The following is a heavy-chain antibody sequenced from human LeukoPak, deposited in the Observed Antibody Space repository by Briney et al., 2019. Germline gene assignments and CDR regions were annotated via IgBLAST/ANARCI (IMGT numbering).Heavy chain of an antibody. D-gene: IGHD3-22*01. CDR3: ARTKDYYYDSSGYYGY. CDR2: ISSSGSTI. V-gene: IGHV3-11*04. CDR1: GFTFSDYY. Sequence: GGSLRLSCAASGFTFSDYYMSWIRQAPGKGLEWVSYISSSGSTIYYADSVKGRFTISRDNAKNSLYLQMNSLRAEDTAVYYRARTKDYYYDSSGYYGYWGQGTLVTVSS. J-gene: IGHJ4*02.